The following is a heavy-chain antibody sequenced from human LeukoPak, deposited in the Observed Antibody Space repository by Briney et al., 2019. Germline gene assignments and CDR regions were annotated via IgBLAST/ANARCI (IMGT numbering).Heavy chain of an antibody. CDR2: ISAYNGNT. V-gene: IGHV1-18*01. CDR1: GYTFTSYG. J-gene: IGHJ6*02. CDR3: ARLYCSSTSCYRPAKGYYYYGMDV. D-gene: IGHD2-2*02. Sequence: ASVKVSCKASGYTFTSYGISWVRQAPGQGLEWMGWISAYNGNTNYAQKLQGRVTMTTDTSTSTAYMELRSLRSDDTAVYYCARLYCSSTSCYRPAKGYYYYGMDVWGQGTTVTVSS.